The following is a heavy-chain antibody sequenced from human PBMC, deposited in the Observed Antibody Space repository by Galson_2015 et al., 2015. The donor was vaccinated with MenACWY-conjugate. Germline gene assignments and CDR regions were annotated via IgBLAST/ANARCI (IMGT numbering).Heavy chain of an antibody. J-gene: IGHJ3*01. V-gene: IGHV5-51*01. D-gene: IGHD3-10*01. CDR2: MHPGDSDT. CDR1: GFSFTSYW. CDR3: ARLRFGELLSAFYV. Sequence: QSGAEVTKPGESLKISCKGSGFSFTSYWIGWVRQMPGRGLEWMGIMHPGDSDTRYSPSFQGQVIISADKSISTAYLQWGSLKAWYTSIYYCARLRFGELLSAFYVWGQWTMVPVSS.